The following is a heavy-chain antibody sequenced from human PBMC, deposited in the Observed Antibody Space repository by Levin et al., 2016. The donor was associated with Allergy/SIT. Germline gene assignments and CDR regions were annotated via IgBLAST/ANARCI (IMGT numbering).Heavy chain of an antibody. CDR3: AITRGPGIAAAGTKVYFDY. CDR1: GGTFSSYA. CDR2: IIPIFGTA. D-gene: IGHD6-13*01. Sequence: SVKVSCKASGGTFSSYAISWVRQAPGQGLEWMGGIIPIFGTANYAQKFQGRVTITADESTSTAYMELSSLRSEDTAVYYCAITRGPGIAAAGTKVYFDYWGQGTLVTVSS. V-gene: IGHV1-69*13. J-gene: IGHJ4*02.